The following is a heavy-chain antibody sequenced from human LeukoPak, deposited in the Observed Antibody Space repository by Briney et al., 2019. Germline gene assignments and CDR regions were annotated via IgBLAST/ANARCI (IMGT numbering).Heavy chain of an antibody. CDR1: GYSRTTCY. CDR3: ASVYLYGMDV. J-gene: IGHJ6*02. D-gene: IGHD2-8*01. CDR2: INPTGGGT. V-gene: IGHV1-46*01. Sequence: GASVKVSCKASGYSRTTCYMHWVRQAPGQGLEWMAGINPTGGGTKYAQKYQGRETLTRDAPTNTLYMERSSLRTEDTAVYYCASVYLYGMDVWGQGTTVTVSS.